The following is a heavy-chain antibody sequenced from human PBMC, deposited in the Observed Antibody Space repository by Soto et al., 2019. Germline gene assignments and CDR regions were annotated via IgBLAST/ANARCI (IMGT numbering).Heavy chain of an antibody. V-gene: IGHV1-69*01. Sequence: QVQLVQSGAEVKKPGSSVKVSCKASGGTFSSYAISWVRQAPGQGLEWMGGIIPIFGTANYAKKFQGRVTITADESTSTAYMELSSLRSEDTAVYYCARDLGIAVAGKGAFDIWGQGTMVTVSS. CDR1: GGTFSSYA. CDR3: ARDLGIAVAGKGAFDI. D-gene: IGHD6-19*01. J-gene: IGHJ3*02. CDR2: IIPIFGTA.